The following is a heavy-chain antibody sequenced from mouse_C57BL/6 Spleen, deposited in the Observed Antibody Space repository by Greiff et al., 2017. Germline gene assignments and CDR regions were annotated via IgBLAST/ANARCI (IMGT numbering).Heavy chain of an antibody. V-gene: IGHV1-82*01. Sequence: QVQLQQSGPELVKPGASVKISCKASGYAFSSSWMNWVKQRPGQGLEWIGRIYPGDGDTNYNGKFKGKATLTADKSSSTAYMQLSSLTSEDSAVYFCARSGAGTWFAYWGQGTLVTVSA. J-gene: IGHJ3*01. CDR1: GYAFSSSW. CDR3: ARSGAGTWFAY. D-gene: IGHD3-3*01. CDR2: IYPGDGDT.